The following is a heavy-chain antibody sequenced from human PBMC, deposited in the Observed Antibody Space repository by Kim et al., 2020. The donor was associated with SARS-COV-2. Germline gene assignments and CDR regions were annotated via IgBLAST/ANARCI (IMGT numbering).Heavy chain of an antibody. CDR2: IKSKTDGGTT. CDR3: TTVGSISKILITYDY. V-gene: IGHV3-15*01. CDR1: GFTFSNAW. Sequence: GGSLRLSCAASGFTFSNAWMSWVRQAPGKGLEWVGRIKSKTDGGTTDYAAPVKGRFTISRDDSKNTLYLQMNSLKTEDTAVYYCTTVGSISKILITYDYWGQGTLVTVSS. J-gene: IGHJ4*02. D-gene: IGHD2-15*01.